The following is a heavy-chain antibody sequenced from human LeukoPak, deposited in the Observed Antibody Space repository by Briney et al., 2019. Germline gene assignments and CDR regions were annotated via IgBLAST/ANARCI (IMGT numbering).Heavy chain of an antibody. D-gene: IGHD2-15*01. V-gene: IGHV3-73*01. Sequence: GGSLRLSCAASGFTFSGSAMHWVRQASGKGLEWVGRISSKANSYATAYAASVKGRFTISRDDSKNTAYLQMNSLKTEDTAVYYCTRPLGVYCSGGSCYSNWGQGTLVTVSS. J-gene: IGHJ4*02. CDR2: ISSKANSYAT. CDR3: TRPLGVYCSGGSCYSN. CDR1: GFTFSGSA.